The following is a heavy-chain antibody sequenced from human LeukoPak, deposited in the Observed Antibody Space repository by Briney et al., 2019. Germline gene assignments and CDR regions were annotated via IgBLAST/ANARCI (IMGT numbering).Heavy chain of an antibody. CDR1: GYTFTSYD. Sequence: ASVKVSCKASGYTFTSYDINWVRQATGQGLEWMGWMNPNSGNTGYAQKFQGRVTMTRNTSISTAYMELSSLRSEDTAVYYCARESVRWGSGSYTQWGYYGMDVWGQGTTVTVSS. D-gene: IGHD3-10*01. J-gene: IGHJ6*02. CDR2: MNPNSGNT. CDR3: ARESVRWGSGSYTQWGYYGMDV. V-gene: IGHV1-8*01.